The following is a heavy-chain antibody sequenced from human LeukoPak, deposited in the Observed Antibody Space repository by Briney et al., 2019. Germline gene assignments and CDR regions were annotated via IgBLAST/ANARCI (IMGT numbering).Heavy chain of an antibody. J-gene: IGHJ4*02. Sequence: ASVKVSCKASGYTFTSYGVSWVRQAPGQGLEWMGWISVYNGNTNYAQKLQGRVTMTTDTSTSTAYMELRSLTSDDTAVYYCARGGYSYGSQISLGYWGQGTLVTVSS. V-gene: IGHV1-18*04. CDR1: GYTFTSYG. CDR3: ARGGYSYGSQISLGY. D-gene: IGHD5-18*01. CDR2: ISVYNGNT.